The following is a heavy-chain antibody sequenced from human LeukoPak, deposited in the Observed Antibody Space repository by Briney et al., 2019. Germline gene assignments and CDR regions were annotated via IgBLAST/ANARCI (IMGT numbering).Heavy chain of an antibody. CDR2: IKYDGSER. CDR1: GFVFRTYW. CDR3: ARLRIVVVPAAKITDY. V-gene: IGHV3-7*01. D-gene: IGHD2-2*01. Sequence: GGSLRLSCAASGFVFRTYWMTWVRQAPGKGLEWVANIKYDGSERYYADSVEGRFTNSRDDHKNSLYLQMNSLRAEDTAVYFCARLRIVVVPAAKITDYWGQGTLVTVSS. J-gene: IGHJ4*02.